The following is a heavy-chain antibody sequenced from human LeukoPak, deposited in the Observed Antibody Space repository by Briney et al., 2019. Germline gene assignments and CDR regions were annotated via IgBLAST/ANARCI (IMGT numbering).Heavy chain of an antibody. CDR1: GGSISSYY. J-gene: IGHJ6*03. D-gene: IGHD2-2*01. Sequence: PSETLSLTCTVSGGSISSYYWSWIRQTPGKGLEWIGIIYYTGITYYNPSLKSRVTISIDTSKNQFSLEVNSVTAADTAVYYCARSPRDQLPRGRGTIYYYYYYMDVWGKGTTVTVSS. V-gene: IGHV4-59*12. CDR3: ARSPRDQLPRGRGTIYYYYYYMDV. CDR2: IYYTGIT.